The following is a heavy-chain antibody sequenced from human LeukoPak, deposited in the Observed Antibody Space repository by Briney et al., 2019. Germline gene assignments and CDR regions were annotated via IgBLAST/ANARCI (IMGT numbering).Heavy chain of an antibody. J-gene: IGHJ5*02. CDR2: IKSNIDGGTT. CDR1: GFTFNNAW. Sequence: GGSLRLSCAASGFTFNNAWMNWVRQAPVKGLEWVGRIKSNIDGGTTEYAAPVKGRFTISRDDSKNTLYLHMNSLKTEDTALYFWTTENWGLTSWGPGTRVTVSS. D-gene: IGHD7-27*01. CDR3: TTENWGLTS. V-gene: IGHV3-15*07.